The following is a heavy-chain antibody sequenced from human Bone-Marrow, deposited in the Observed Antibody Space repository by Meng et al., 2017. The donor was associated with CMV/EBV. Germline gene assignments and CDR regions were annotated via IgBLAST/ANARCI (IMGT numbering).Heavy chain of an antibody. CDR1: GGSISSSYW. D-gene: IGHD7-27*01. J-gene: IGHJ3*02. Sequence: SETLSLTCNVSGGSISSSYWWSWVRQPPGKGLEWIGEIYHSGSTNYNASLKSRVTISVDKSTNQFSLKLSSVTAADTAVYYCARGGMGTDAFDIWGQGTMVTVSS. CDR3: ARGGMGTDAFDI. CDR2: IYHSGST. V-gene: IGHV4-4*02.